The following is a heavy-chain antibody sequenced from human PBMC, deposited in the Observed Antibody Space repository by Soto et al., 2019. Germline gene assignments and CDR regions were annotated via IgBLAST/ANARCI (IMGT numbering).Heavy chain of an antibody. CDR3: VRTARQGAVAPHWFDR. V-gene: IGHV4-30-4*01. J-gene: IGHJ5*02. CDR1: GASIRSTDYY. Sequence: SETLSLTCTVSGASIRSTDYYWSWIRQAPGKGLEWIGYVYYTGSTYYNPSLMSRLTISVDTSKDQFSLKLTSVTAAETAVFYCVRTARQGAVAPHWFDRWGQGTQVTVSS. D-gene: IGHD2-21*02. CDR2: VYYTGST.